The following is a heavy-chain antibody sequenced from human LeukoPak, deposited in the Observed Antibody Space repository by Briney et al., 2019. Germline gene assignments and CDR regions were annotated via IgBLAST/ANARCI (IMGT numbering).Heavy chain of an antibody. J-gene: IGHJ4*02. V-gene: IGHV3-74*01. Sequence: PGGSLRLSCAASGFTFSSYWMSWVRQAPGKGLVWVSRINLDGSSTNYADSVKGRFTISRDNAKNTLYLQMNSLRAEDTALYYCARDPIGYSYIDYWGQGTLDTVSS. CDR1: GFTFSSYW. D-gene: IGHD5-18*01. CDR2: INLDGSST. CDR3: ARDPIGYSYIDY.